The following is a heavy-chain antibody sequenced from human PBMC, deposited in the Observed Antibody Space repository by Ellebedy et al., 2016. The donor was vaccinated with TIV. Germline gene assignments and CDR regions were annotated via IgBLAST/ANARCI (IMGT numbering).Heavy chain of an antibody. Sequence: ASVKVSCXASGYTFTSYSIHWVRQAPGQRLEWMGWISVGNGNTKYSQKFQGRVTITRDTSASTAYMELSSLRSEDTAVYYCARDAVPAGIGNWFDPWGQGTLVTVPS. CDR2: ISVGNGNT. J-gene: IGHJ5*02. CDR3: ARDAVPAGIGNWFDP. CDR1: GYTFTSYS. D-gene: IGHD2-2*01. V-gene: IGHV1-3*01.